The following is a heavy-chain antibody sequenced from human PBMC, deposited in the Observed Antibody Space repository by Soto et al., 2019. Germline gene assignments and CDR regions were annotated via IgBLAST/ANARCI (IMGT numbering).Heavy chain of an antibody. CDR3: AKDGLGATYYSDY. D-gene: IGHD1-26*01. J-gene: IGHJ4*02. CDR1: GFTFSSYA. Sequence: GGSLRLSCAASGFTFSSYAMNWVRQAPGKGLEWVSSISGSASSTYYADSVKGRFTISRDNSRNTLYLQMNSLRAEDTAVYYCAKDGLGATYYSDYWGQGTLVTVSS. CDR2: ISGSASST. V-gene: IGHV3-23*01.